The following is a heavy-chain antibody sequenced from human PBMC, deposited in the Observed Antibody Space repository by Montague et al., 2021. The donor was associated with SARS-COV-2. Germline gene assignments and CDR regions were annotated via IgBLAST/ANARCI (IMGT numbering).Heavy chain of an antibody. V-gene: IGHV4-59*08. CDR2: ISDSGST. CDR3: ARHYSATLPAVY. CDR1: GGSISSFY. D-gene: IGHD2-15*01. J-gene: IGHJ4*02. Sequence: SETLSLTCTVSGGSISSFYWSWFRQPPGKGLEWIGYISDSGSTNYNPSLTSRATMSVDTSKNQFSLKVNSVTAGDTAVYYCARHYSATLPAVYWGQGTLVTVSS.